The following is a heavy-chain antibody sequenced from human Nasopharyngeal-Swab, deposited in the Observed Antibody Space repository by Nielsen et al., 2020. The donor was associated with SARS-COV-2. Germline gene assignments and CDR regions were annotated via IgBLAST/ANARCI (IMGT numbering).Heavy chain of an antibody. CDR3: VKHTGNFYGSSDF. CDR1: TFTFSSDA. V-gene: IGHV3-23*01. J-gene: IGHJ4*02. Sequence: GESLKISCVASTFTFSSDAMSWVRQAPGKGLVWVSTLTNDGRHTYHADSLEGRFTISRDNSRNTLYLQMSNLRPEDTAVHYCVKHTGNFYGSSDFWGQGTLVTVSS. D-gene: IGHD3-10*01. CDR2: LTNDGRHT.